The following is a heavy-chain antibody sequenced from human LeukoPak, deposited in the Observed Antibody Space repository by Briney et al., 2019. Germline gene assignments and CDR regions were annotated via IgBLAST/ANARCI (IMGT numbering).Heavy chain of an antibody. V-gene: IGHV3-30-3*01. CDR3: ERDPILVRGYFDY. Sequence: GRSLRLSCAVAGFTFSNYAIDCVRQPPGNGREWVALISVDGRNKYYADSVKGRFTISRDNSENTLHLQMNSLRPEDTAIYDCERDPILVRGYFDYWGQGTLVTVSS. CDR2: ISVDGRNK. J-gene: IGHJ4*02. D-gene: IGHD3-10*01. CDR1: GFTFSNYA.